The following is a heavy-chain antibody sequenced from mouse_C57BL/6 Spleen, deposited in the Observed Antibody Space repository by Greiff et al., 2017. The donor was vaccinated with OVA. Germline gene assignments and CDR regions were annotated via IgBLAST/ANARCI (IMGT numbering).Heavy chain of an antibody. D-gene: IGHD2-4*01. CDR2: IDPSDSYT. Sequence: QVQLQQPGAELVKPGASVKLSCKASGYTFTSYWMQWVKQRPGQGLEWIGEIDPSDSYTNYNQKFKGKSTLTVDKSSSTAYMQLSSLTSEDSAVYYCARGDYDGNFDYWGQGTTLTVSS. J-gene: IGHJ2*01. CDR3: ARGDYDGNFDY. V-gene: IGHV1-50*01. CDR1: GYTFTSYW.